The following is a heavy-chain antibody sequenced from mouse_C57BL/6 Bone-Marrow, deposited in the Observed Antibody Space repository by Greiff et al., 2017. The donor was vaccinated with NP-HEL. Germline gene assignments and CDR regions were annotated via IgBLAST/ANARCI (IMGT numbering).Heavy chain of an antibody. Sequence: QVQLQQPGAELVMPGASVKLSCKASGYTFTSYWMHWVKQRPGQGLEWIGEIDPSDSYTNYNQKFKGKSTLTVDKSSSTAYMQLSRLTSEDSAVYNSAREGATVVALDYWGQGTTLTVSS. D-gene: IGHD1-1*01. CDR2: IDPSDSYT. CDR1: GYTFTSYW. CDR3: AREGATVVALDY. V-gene: IGHV1-69*01. J-gene: IGHJ2*01.